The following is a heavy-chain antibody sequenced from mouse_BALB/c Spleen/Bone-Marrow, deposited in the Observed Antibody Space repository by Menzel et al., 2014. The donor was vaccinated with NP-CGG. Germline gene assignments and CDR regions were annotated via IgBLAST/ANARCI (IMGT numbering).Heavy chain of an antibody. D-gene: IGHD2-12*01. CDR1: GFTFSDYY. Sequence: DVKLVESGGGLVKPGGSLKLSCAASGFTFSDYYMYWVRQTPEKRLEWVATISDGGSYTYYPDSVKGRFTISRDNAKNNLYLQMSSLKSEDTAMYYRARDYDYAMDYWGQGTSVTVSS. CDR2: ISDGGSYT. J-gene: IGHJ4*01. V-gene: IGHV5-4*02. CDR3: ARDYDYAMDY.